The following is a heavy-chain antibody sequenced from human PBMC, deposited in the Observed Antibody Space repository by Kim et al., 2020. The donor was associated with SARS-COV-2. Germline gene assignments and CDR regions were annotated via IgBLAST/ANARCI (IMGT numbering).Heavy chain of an antibody. CDR3: AKDHLNSVASWYDY. V-gene: IGHV3-74*01. Sequence: GGSLRLSCAASGFTFSTYWMHWVRQVPGKGLVWVSPISGGGSVTTYADSVKGRFTISRDNSKNMLYLQMNSLRAEDTAVYYCAKDHLNSVASWYDYWGQGTLVTVSS. D-gene: IGHD2-21*01. CDR1: GFTFSTYW. J-gene: IGHJ4*02. CDR2: ISGGGSVT.